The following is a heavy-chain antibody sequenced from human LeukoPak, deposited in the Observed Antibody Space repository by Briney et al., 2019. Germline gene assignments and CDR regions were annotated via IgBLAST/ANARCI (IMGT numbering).Heavy chain of an antibody. CDR1: GFTFSSYA. CDR2: ISYDGSNK. CDR3: ARDFNSDYFDY. J-gene: IGHJ4*02. Sequence: GGSLRLSCAASGFTFSSYAMHRVRQAPGKGLEWVAVISYDGSNKYYADSVKGRFTISRDNSKNTLYLQMNSLRAEDTAVYYCARDFNSDYFDYWGQGTLVTVSS. D-gene: IGHD4-23*01. V-gene: IGHV3-30*04.